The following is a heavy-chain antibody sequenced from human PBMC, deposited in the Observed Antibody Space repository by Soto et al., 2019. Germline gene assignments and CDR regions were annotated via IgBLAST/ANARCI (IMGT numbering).Heavy chain of an antibody. Sequence: QVQLVQSGAEVKKPGSSVKVSCRASGGTFSNYAINWVRQAPGQGLEWMGGIIPIFGTADYAQNFQARGTITADESTNTAYMELRRLRSEDTAVYFCVRRYHDDSGRSAFDIWGQGTMVTVSS. CDR1: GGTFSNYA. J-gene: IGHJ3*02. CDR3: VRRYHDDSGRSAFDI. CDR2: IIPIFGTA. D-gene: IGHD3-22*01. V-gene: IGHV1-69*01.